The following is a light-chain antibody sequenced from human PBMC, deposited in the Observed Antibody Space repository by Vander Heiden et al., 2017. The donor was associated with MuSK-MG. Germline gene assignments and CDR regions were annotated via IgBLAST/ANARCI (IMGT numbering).Light chain of an antibody. Sequence: SYEVTHPPSVSVSPGQTARITCSVDALPNHSASWYQQKQGQAPVLLIYKDNERPTGIPERSSGSSSGTTVTLTISGVQAEDEADYHCQSADISHVVFGGGTKLTVL. V-gene: IGLV3-25*03. CDR3: QSADISHVV. CDR1: ALPNHS. CDR2: KDN. J-gene: IGLJ2*01.